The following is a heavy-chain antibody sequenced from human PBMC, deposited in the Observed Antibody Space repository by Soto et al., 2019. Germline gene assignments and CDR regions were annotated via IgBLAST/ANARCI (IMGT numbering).Heavy chain of an antibody. CDR2: ISGNNGAT. D-gene: IGHD2-2*01. V-gene: IGHV1-18*04. J-gene: IGHJ5*01. CDR3: ARDLKYFGVLGTWFDS. Sequence: QVQLMQSGAEVKKPGASVNVSCKASGYTFAHYGNSWVRQAPGQCLEWMGGISGNNGATNYAPKMQGRVTMTVDTSTDTAYMDLRSLTSDDTAVYFCARDLKYFGVLGTWFDSWGQGTLVTVSS. CDR1: GYTFAHYG.